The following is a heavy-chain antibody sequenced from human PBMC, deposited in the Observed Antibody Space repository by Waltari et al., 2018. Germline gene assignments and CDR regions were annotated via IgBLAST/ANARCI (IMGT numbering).Heavy chain of an antibody. CDR2: IIPILGIA. CDR1: GGTFSSYT. D-gene: IGHD1-26*01. J-gene: IGHJ5*02. CDR3: ASGLGATKYVWFDP. V-gene: IGHV1-69*02. Sequence: QVQLVQSGAEVKKPGSSVKVSCKASGGTFSSYTISWVRQAPGQGLEWMGRIIPILGIANDAQKFQGRGTITADKSTSTAYMELSSLRSEDTAVYYCASGLGATKYVWFDPWGQGTLVTVSS.